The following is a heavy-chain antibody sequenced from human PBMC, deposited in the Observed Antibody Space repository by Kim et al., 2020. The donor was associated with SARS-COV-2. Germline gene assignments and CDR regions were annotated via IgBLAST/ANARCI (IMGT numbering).Heavy chain of an antibody. Sequence: GGSLRLSCAASGFTFSSYALHWVRLAPGKGLEFVSAISSNGGSTYYANSVKGRFTISRDNSKNTLYLQMGSLRAEDMAVYFCARGTYSSGWYSYYGMDVWGQGTTVTVSS. CDR3: ARGTYSSGWYSYYGMDV. D-gene: IGHD6-19*01. CDR2: ISSNGGST. V-gene: IGHV3-64*01. CDR1: GFTFSSYA. J-gene: IGHJ6*02.